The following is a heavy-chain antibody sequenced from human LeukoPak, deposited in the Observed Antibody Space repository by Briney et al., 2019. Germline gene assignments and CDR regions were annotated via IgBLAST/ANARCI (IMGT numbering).Heavy chain of an antibody. CDR1: GFTFSDYY. CDR3: ARSRRRAHDAFDI. Sequence: PGGSLRLSCAASGFTFSDYYMSWIRQAPGKGLEWVSYISSSGSTIYYADSVKGRFTISRDNAKNSLYLQMNSLRAGDTAVYYCARSRRRAHDAFDIWGQGTMVTVSS. J-gene: IGHJ3*02. CDR2: ISSSGSTI. V-gene: IGHV3-11*04.